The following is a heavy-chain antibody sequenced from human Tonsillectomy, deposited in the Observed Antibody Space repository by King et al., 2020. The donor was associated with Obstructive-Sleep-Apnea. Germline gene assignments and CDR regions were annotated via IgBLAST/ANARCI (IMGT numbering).Heavy chain of an antibody. CDR3: ARDTPPYGRLFDY. Sequence: QLVQSGAEVKKPGSSVKVSCKASGGTFSTFAFSWVRQAPGQGLEWMGGIIPILDITNYAHKFQGRVTITADKSTSTAYMELSSLRSEDTAVYYCARDTPPYGRLFDYWGQGTLVTVSS. CDR1: GGTFSTFA. V-gene: IGHV1-69*10. J-gene: IGHJ4*02. CDR2: IIPILDIT. D-gene: IGHD3-10*01.